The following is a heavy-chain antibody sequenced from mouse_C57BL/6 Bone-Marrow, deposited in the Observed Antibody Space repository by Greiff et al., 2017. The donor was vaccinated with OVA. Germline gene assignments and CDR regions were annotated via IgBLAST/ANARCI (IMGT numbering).Heavy chain of an antibody. CDR3: TREPSYYYGSIYAMDY. J-gene: IGHJ4*01. CDR1: GFTFSSYA. V-gene: IGHV5-9-1*02. CDR2: ISSGGDYI. Sequence: EVHLVESGEGLVKPGGSLKLSCAASGFTFSSYAMSWVRQTPEKRLEWVAYISSGGDYIYYADTVKGRFTISRDNARNTLYLQMSSLKSEDTAMYYCTREPSYYYGSIYAMDYWGQGTSVTVSS. D-gene: IGHD1-1*01.